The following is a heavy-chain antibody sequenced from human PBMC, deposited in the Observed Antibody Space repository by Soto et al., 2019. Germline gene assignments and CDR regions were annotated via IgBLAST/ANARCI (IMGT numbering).Heavy chain of an antibody. CDR1: GFTFSSYW. J-gene: IGHJ6*02. CDR3: VKVRRRGYSGFGHYGMDV. Sequence: PGGSLRLSCAASGFTFSSYWMSWVRQAPGKGLEWVANIKQDGSKTYYVDSVKGRFTISRDNSKNTLYLQMNSLRAEDTAVYYYVKVRRRGYSGFGHYGMDVWGLGTTVTVSS. CDR2: IKQDGSKT. V-gene: IGHV3-7*01. D-gene: IGHD5-12*01.